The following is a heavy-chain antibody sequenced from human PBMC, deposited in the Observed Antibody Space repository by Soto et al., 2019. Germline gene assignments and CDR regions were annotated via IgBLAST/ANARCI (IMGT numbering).Heavy chain of an antibody. CDR2: ISASGGST. V-gene: IGHV3-23*01. Sequence: GGSLRLSCAASGFTFSSYGMSWVRQAPGTGLEWVSAISASGGSTYYADSVKGRFTISRDNSKNTLYLQMNSLRAEDTAVYYCAKGADTIFGVAPYYYYGMDVWGQGTTVTVSS. CDR1: GFTFSSYG. D-gene: IGHD3-3*01. CDR3: AKGADTIFGVAPYYYYGMDV. J-gene: IGHJ6*02.